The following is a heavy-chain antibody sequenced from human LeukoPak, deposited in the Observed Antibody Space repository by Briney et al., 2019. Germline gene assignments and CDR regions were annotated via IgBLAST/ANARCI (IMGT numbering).Heavy chain of an antibody. D-gene: IGHD6-19*01. V-gene: IGHV4-39*07. Sequence: KPAETLSLTCIVSGGSISRSSYYWGWIRQPPGKGLEWIGNIKYSGSTYYNPSLKSRVTMSVDTSKNQFSLKLSSVTAADTAVYYCARAPYSSRGFDYWGQGTLVTVSS. CDR3: ARAPYSSRGFDY. CDR1: GGSISRSSYY. J-gene: IGHJ4*02. CDR2: IKYSGST.